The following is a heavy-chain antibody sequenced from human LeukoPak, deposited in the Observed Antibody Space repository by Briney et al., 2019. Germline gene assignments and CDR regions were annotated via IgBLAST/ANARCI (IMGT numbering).Heavy chain of an antibody. J-gene: IGHJ3*02. D-gene: IGHD3-10*01. V-gene: IGHV4-4*02. CDR3: ARVAYYYGSGPPDAFDI. CDR2: IYHSGST. Sequence: SETLSLTCAVSGGSISSSNRWSWVRQPPGKGLEWIGEIYHSGSTNYNPSLKSRVTISVDKSKNQFSLKLSSVTAANTAVYYCARVAYYYGSGPPDAFDIWGQGTMDTVSS. CDR1: GGSISSSNR.